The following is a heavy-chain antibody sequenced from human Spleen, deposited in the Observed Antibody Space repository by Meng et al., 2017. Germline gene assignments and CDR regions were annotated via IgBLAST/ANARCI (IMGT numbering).Heavy chain of an antibody. CDR1: GGTISGYY. J-gene: IGHJ2*01. CDR3: ARTIGVEYSSSWYGTYWYFDL. CDR2: INDSGST. Sequence: VQRQQWGAGLFKPSETLSPTCAVYGGTISGYYWSWIRQPPGKGLEWIGEINDSGSTNYNPSLKSRVTISKDTSKNQFSLKLSSVTAADTAVYYCARTIGVEYSSSWYGTYWYFDLWGRGTLVTASS. V-gene: IGHV4-34*01. D-gene: IGHD6-13*01.